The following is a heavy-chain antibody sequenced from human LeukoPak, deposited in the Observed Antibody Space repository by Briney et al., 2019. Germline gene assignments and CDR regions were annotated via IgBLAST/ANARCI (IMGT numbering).Heavy chain of an antibody. CDR1: GYTFTSYA. CDR2: INAGNGNT. V-gene: IGHV1-3*01. CDR3: AREGLDYWFDP. J-gene: IGHJ5*02. D-gene: IGHD3/OR15-3a*01. Sequence: ASVKVSCKAPGYTFTSYAMHWVRQAPGQRLEWMGWINAGNGNTKYSQKFQGRVTITRDTSASTAYMELSSLRSEDTAVYYCAREGLDYWFDPWGQGTLVTVSS.